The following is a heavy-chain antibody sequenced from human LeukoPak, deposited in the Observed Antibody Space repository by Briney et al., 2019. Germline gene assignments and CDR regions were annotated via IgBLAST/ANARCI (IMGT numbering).Heavy chain of an antibody. V-gene: IGHV3-72*01. J-gene: IGHJ1*01. D-gene: IGHD3-22*01. Sequence: GGSLRLSCAASGFDFSEHEMDWVRQTPRKGLEWLARIRNKNRGHTTEYAASVRGRFAISRDDSSNSLHLQMNSLKTEDTAVYYCVQPSQGYFQNWGQGTLVTVSS. CDR1: GFDFSEHE. CDR3: VQPSQGYFQN. CDR2: IRNKNRGHTT.